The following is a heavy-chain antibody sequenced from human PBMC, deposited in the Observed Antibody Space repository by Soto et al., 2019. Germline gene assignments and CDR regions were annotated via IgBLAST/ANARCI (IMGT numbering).Heavy chain of an antibody. CDR3: AKESGGYDSSTRYGLDV. V-gene: IGHV4-31*03. CDR1: GGSINTVGYY. Sequence: LTCSVSGGSINTVGYYWTWIRQQPGKGLEWIGYIYYSGSRDYNPSLKSRVSMSVDASKNQFSLNLTSVTAADTAVYYCAKESGGYDSSTRYGLDVWGQGTKVTVSS. CDR2: IYYSGSR. J-gene: IGHJ6*02. D-gene: IGHD6-25*01.